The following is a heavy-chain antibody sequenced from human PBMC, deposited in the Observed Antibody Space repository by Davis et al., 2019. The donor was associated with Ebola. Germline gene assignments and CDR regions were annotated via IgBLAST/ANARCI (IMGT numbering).Heavy chain of an antibody. J-gene: IGHJ4*02. CDR3: ARGGEWELSYYFDY. CDR2: IYYSGST. V-gene: IGHV4-30-4*01. Sequence: SETLSLTCTASGGSISSGDYYWSWIRQPPGKGLEWIGYIYYSGSTNYNPSLKSRVTISVDTSKSQFSLKLSSVTAADTAVYYCARGGEWELSYYFDYWGQGTLVTVSS. D-gene: IGHD1-26*01. CDR1: GGSISSGDYY.